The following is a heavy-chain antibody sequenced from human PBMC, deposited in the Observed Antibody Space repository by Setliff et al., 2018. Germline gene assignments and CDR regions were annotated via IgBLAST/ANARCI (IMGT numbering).Heavy chain of an antibody. J-gene: IGHJ4*02. CDR1: GFAFRNYW. Sequence: GGSLRLSCAASGFAFRNYWMHWVRQAPGKGLVWVSRINFDGSDTVYADPVEGRFTISRDNAGNTLNLQMNTLRAEDTGVYYCGRDDTGSGDKFDYWSQGTLVTVSS. CDR3: GRDDTGSGDKFDY. V-gene: IGHV3-74*01. D-gene: IGHD2-21*02. CDR2: INFDGSDT.